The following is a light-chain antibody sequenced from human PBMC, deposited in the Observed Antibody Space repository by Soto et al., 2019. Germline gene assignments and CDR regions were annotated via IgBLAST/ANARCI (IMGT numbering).Light chain of an antibody. CDR2: KGT. CDR3: GSSATESTYV. J-gene: IGLJ1*01. Sequence: QSALAQPASVSGSPGQSITISCTGTSSDVGAYDSVSWYQQHPHKAPQLIIYKGTQRPSGVSTRFSASTSGNAASLTISGIQADDEADYFCGSSATESTYVLAKGTKVTVL. CDR1: SSDVGAYDS. V-gene: IGLV2-23*01.